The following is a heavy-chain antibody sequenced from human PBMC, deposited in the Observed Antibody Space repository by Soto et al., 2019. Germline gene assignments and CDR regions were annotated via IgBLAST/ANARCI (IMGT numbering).Heavy chain of an antibody. CDR2: VYYSGST. V-gene: IGHV4-59*01. CDR3: TDSSDWSRAFDS. D-gene: IGHD6-19*01. Sequence: QVQLRESGPGLVKPSETLSLTCTVSGGSISNFYWSWIRQPPGKGLEWIAYVYYSGSTNYTPSLKSRVTMSVDTSKNQFALRLTSVTAADTAVYYCTDSSDWSRAFDSWGQGSLVTVSS. CDR1: GGSISNFY. J-gene: IGHJ4*02.